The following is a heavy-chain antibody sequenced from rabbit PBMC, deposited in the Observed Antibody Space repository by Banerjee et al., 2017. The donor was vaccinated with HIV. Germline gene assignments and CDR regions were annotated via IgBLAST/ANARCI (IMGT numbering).Heavy chain of an antibody. CDR1: GFSFSNKYV. CDR3: VLATISATDYNL. Sequence: QEQLEESGGDLVKPEGSLKLTCTASGFSFSNKYVRCWVRQAPGKGLKWIACINTSSGTFVYASWTNTLFTISHTSYNTVPLHIPSLTAADTPTYLCVLATISATDYNLWGAGTLVPVS. D-gene: IGHD7-1*01. V-gene: IGHV1S45*01. CDR2: INTSSGTF. J-gene: IGHJ6*01.